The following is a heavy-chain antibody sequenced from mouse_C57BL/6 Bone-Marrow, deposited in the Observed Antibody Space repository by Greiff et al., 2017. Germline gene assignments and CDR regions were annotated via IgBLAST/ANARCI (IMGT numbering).Heavy chain of an antibody. CDR2: ISNGGGST. Sequence: EVKVVESGGGLVQPGGSLKLSCAASGFTFSDYYMYWVRQTPEKRLEWVAYISNGGGSTYYPDTVKGRFTISRDNAKNTLYLQMSRLKSEDTAMYYCARRTFNFFFDYWGQGTTLTVSS. D-gene: IGHD4-1*02. V-gene: IGHV5-12*01. J-gene: IGHJ2*01. CDR3: ARRTFNFFFDY. CDR1: GFTFSDYY.